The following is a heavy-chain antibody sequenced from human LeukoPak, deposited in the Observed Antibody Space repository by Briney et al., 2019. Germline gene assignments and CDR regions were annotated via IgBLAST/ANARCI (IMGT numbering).Heavy chain of an antibody. V-gene: IGHV3-30*02. CDR3: AKDRCSNGIGCYYYYMDV. J-gene: IGHJ6*03. Sequence: GGTLRLSCAASGFTFSSYGMSWVRQAPGKGLGWVAYIQYDGSNEQFADSVKGRFSISRDSSKNILYLQVNSLRAEDTAVYYCAKDRCSNGIGCYYYYMDVWGKGTTVTISS. CDR1: GFTFSSYG. CDR2: IQYDGSNE. D-gene: IGHD2-8*01.